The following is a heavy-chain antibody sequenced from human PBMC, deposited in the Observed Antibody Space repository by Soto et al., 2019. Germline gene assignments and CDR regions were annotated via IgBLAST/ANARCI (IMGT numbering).Heavy chain of an antibody. Sequence: QVQLVQSGAEVKKPGSSVKVSCKASGYTFTSYAMHLVRQAPGQRLEWMVWINAVNGNIKYSQKFQGRVTITRDTYASTAYMELSSLRSEDTAVYYCASDTALLDYWGPGTLVTVSS. CDR3: ASDTALLDY. V-gene: IGHV1-3*01. D-gene: IGHD2-2*02. CDR1: GYTFTSYA. CDR2: INAVNGNI. J-gene: IGHJ4*02.